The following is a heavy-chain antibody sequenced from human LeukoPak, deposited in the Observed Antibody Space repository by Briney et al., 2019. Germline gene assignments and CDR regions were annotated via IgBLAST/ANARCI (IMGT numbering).Heavy chain of an antibody. D-gene: IGHD6-13*01. V-gene: IGHV1-46*01. Sequence: ASVKVSCKASGYTFTSYYMHWVRQAPGQGLEWMGIINPSGGSTSYAQKFQGRVTMTRDTSTSTVYMELSSLRSEDTAVYYCARYELAAGGNYYGMDVWGQGTTVTVSS. CDR3: ARYELAAGGNYYGMDV. CDR2: INPSGGST. J-gene: IGHJ6*02. CDR1: GYTFTSYY.